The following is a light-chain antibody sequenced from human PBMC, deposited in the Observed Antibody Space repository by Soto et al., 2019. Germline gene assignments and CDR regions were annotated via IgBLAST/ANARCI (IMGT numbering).Light chain of an antibody. V-gene: IGLV2-14*03. CDR3: CAYSTSGTHV. CDR2: DVN. CDR1: SSDVGSYDY. Sequence: QSVLTQPASVSGSPGQSITFFCTGTSSDVGSYDYVSWHQQHPGKAPKLIIYDVNNRPSGVPSRFSGSKSGNTASLIISGVQTEDETDYYCCAYSTSGTHVFGTGTKVTVL. J-gene: IGLJ1*01.